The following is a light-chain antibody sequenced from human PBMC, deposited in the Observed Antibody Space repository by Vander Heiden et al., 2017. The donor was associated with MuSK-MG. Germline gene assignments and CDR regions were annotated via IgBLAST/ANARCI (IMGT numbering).Light chain of an antibody. CDR1: QSLLYSSNNKNY. Sequence: DNVMTQSPDSLAVSLGERATINCKSSQSLLYSSNNKNYLAWYQQKPGQPPKLLIYWASTRESGVPDRFSGSGSGTDFTLTISSLQAEDVAVYYCQQYYSPPALNFGGGTQVAIK. CDR3: QQYYSPPALN. J-gene: IGKJ4*01. V-gene: IGKV4-1*01. CDR2: WAS.